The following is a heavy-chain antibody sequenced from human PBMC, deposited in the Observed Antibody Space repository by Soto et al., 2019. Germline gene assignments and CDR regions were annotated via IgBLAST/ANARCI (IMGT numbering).Heavy chain of an antibody. CDR3: ATGYYFDY. Sequence: PGGSLRLSCAASGFTFRSSEMNWVRQAPGKGLEWVSYIGSSGTTIYDADSVKGRFTISRDNAKKTLYPQMHSLRAEDTAVYYCATGYYFDYWGQGTLVTVSS. J-gene: IGHJ4*02. CDR1: GFTFRSSE. CDR2: IGSSGTTI. D-gene: IGHD7-27*01. V-gene: IGHV3-48*03.